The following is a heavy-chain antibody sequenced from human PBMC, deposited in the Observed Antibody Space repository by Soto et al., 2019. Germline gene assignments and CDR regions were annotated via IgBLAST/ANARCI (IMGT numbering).Heavy chain of an antibody. J-gene: IGHJ5*02. V-gene: IGHV1-3*01. CDR3: AREGKPLFRELVGWFDP. CDR2: INPANGNT. Sequence: QVQLVQSGAEVKKAGASVKISCQASGYPFTSHAIYWVRQAPGQRPERLGWINPANGNTKYSPKVQGRVTITRDTSASTAYMELRTLTSEDTGLYSRAREGKPLFRELVGWFDPWGQGTLLTVSS. CDR1: GYPFTSHA. D-gene: IGHD1-7*01.